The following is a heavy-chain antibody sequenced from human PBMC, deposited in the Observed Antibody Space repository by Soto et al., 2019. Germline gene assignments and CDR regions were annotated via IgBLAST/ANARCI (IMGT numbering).Heavy chain of an antibody. CDR1: GGTFSSYA. CDR3: ARGRSSGWSPYYFDY. J-gene: IGHJ4*02. D-gene: IGHD6-19*01. Sequence: ASVKVSCKASGGTFSSYAISWVRQAPGQGLEWMGGIIPIFGTANYAQKFQGRVTITADESTSTAYVELSSLRSEDTAVYYCARGRSSGWSPYYFDYRGQGTLVTVS. V-gene: IGHV1-69*13. CDR2: IIPIFGTA.